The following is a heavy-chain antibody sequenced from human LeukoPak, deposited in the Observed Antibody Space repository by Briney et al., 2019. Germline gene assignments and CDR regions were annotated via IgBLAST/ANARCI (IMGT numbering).Heavy chain of an antibody. V-gene: IGHV5-51*01. CDR1: GYSFSSYW. J-gene: IGHJ4*02. CDR3: ARATLDAAMVK. Sequence: GESLKISCKGSGYSFSSYWIGWVRQMPGKGLEWMGIIYPGDSDTRDSPSFQGQVTISADKSVSTAYLQWSNLKASDTAMYYCARATLDAAMVKWGQGTLVTVSS. CDR2: IYPGDSDT. D-gene: IGHD5-18*01.